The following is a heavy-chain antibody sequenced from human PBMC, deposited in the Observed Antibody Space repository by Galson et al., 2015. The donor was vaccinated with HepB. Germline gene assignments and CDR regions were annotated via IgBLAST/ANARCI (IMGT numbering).Heavy chain of an antibody. D-gene: IGHD5-24*01. V-gene: IGHV3-7*01. CDR3: ARVQPRDDRRWLPRGYFDL. Sequence: SLRLSCAASGFTFSSYWVSWVRQAPGKGLEWVANIKQDGSEKYYVDSVKGRFTISRDNAKNSLYLQMNSLRAEDTAVYYCARVQPRDDRRWLPRGYFDLWGRGTLVTVSS. J-gene: IGHJ2*01. CDR1: GFTFSSYW. CDR2: IKQDGSEK.